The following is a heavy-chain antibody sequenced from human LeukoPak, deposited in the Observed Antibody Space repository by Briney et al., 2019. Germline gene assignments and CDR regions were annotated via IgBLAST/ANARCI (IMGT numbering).Heavy chain of an antibody. D-gene: IGHD3-10*01. CDR3: ARGHYGSGSYYTFDY. CDR1: GYTFTSYD. J-gene: IGHJ4*02. Sequence: ASVKVTCKASGYTFTSYDINWVRQATGQGLEWRGWVNPNSGNTGYAQKFQGRVTMTKNTSITTAYMELSSLRSEDTAVYYCARGHYGSGSYYTFDYWGQGTLVTVSS. CDR2: VNPNSGNT. V-gene: IGHV1-8*01.